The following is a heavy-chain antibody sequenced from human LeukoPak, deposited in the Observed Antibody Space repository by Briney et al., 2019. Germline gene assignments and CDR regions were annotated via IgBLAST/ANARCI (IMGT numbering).Heavy chain of an antibody. CDR3: ARDLRNIVVVPAARLGHYGMDV. CDR2: IKQDGSGK. V-gene: IGHV3-7*03. J-gene: IGHJ6*04. CDR1: GFTCSSYW. D-gene: IGHD2-2*01. Sequence: PGGSLRLSCAASGFTCSSYWMSWVRQAPGKGREGVANIKQDGSGKYYVDSVKGRFTISRDNAKNSLYLQMNSLRAEDTAVYYCARDLRNIVVVPAARLGHYGMDVWGKGTTVTVSS.